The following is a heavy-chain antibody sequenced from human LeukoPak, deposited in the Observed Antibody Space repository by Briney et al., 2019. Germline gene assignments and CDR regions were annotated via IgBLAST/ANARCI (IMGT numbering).Heavy chain of an antibody. CDR1: GGSISSGGYY. V-gene: IGHV4-31*03. J-gene: IGHJ4*02. CDR2: IYYSRST. CDR3: ASNSVAGKVLVFDY. Sequence: SQTLSLTCTVSGGSISSGGYYWSWIRQHPGKGLEWIGYIYYSRSTYYNPSLKSRVTISVDTSKNQFSLKLSSVTAADTAVYYCASNSVAGKVLVFDYWGQGTLVTVSS. D-gene: IGHD6-19*01.